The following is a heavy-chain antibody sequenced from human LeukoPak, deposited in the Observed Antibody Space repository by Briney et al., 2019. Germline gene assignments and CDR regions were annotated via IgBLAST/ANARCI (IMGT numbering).Heavy chain of an antibody. CDR3: ARLRGALDY. CDR2: IYYSGRT. D-gene: IGHD1-26*01. CDR1: GGSISNYW. J-gene: IGHJ4*02. V-gene: IGHV4-59*08. Sequence: SETLSLTCTVSGGSISNYWWSWIRQPPGKGLEFIGYIYYSGRTNYNPSLKSRLTISVDTSKNQFSLKLNSVTAADTAVYYCARLRGALDYWGQGTLVTVSS.